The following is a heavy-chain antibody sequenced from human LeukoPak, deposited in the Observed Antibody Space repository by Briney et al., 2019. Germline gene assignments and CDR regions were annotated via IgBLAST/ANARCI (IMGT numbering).Heavy chain of an antibody. V-gene: IGHV4-39*01. D-gene: IGHD3-3*01. Sequence: SETLSLTCTVSGGSISSSSYYWGWIRQPPGKGLEWIGSIYYSGSTYYNPSLKSRVTISVDTSKNQFSLKLSSVTAADTAVYYCARLPPPIFGADDYYYMDVWGKGTTVTVSS. CDR1: GGSISSSSYY. CDR3: ARLPPPIFGADDYYYMDV. CDR2: IYYSGST. J-gene: IGHJ6*03.